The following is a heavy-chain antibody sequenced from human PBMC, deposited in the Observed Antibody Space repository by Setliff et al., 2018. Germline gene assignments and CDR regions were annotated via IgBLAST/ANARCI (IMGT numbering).Heavy chain of an antibody. V-gene: IGHV3-72*01. CDR3: ARPGRSNYGLFDY. CDR2: SRNKADSYTT. Sequence: GGSLRLSCAASGFTLSDHYMDWVRQAPGKGLEWVGRSRNKADSYTTEYAASVKGRFTISRDNSKNSLYLQMNSLRADDTAVYYCARPGRSNYGLFDYWGRGTLVTVSS. D-gene: IGHD3-10*01. J-gene: IGHJ4*02. CDR1: GFTLSDHY.